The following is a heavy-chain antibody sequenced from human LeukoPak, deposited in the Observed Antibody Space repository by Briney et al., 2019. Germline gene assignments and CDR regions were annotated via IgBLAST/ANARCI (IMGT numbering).Heavy chain of an antibody. Sequence: SETLSLTCAVYGGSFSGYYWSWIRQPPGKGLEGIGEINHSGSTKYNPSLKSRVTISVYTSTNQFSLKLSSVTAADTAVYYCARKAGSGWSLLWYYGMDVWGQGTTVTVSS. V-gene: IGHV4-34*01. J-gene: IGHJ6*02. CDR2: INHSGST. CDR3: ARKAGSGWSLLWYYGMDV. CDR1: GGSFSGYY. D-gene: IGHD6-19*01.